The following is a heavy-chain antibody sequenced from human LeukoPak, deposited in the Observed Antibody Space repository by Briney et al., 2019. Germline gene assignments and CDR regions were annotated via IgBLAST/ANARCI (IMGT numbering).Heavy chain of an antibody. D-gene: IGHD2-2*02. CDR3: AREGAYTNFVNRFDA. J-gene: IGHJ5*02. CDR1: GGSFRDYY. V-gene: IGHV4-34*01. CDR2: INHDGTT. Sequence: SETLSLTCAVYGGSFRDYYWSWIRQPPGKGPEWIGEINHDGTTNYNPSLKSRVIMSVDASKSQFFLTLTPVTAADTAVYYCAREGAYTNFVNRFDAWGQGTLVTVSS.